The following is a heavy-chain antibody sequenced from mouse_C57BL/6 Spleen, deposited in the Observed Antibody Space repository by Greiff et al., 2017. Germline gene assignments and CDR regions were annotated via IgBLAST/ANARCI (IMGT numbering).Heavy chain of an antibody. J-gene: IGHJ4*01. CDR2: LYPRDGST. CDR1: GHTFTSYD. V-gene: IGHV1-85*01. D-gene: IGHD2-5*01. CDR3: AGNGYSNYLYYAMDY. Sequence: QVQLQHSGPELVKPGASVTLSCKASGHTFTSYDINLVKQRPGQGPEWIGWLYPRDGSTKYTEKFKDKATLTVDTSSSTAYMELHSLASEDSAVYFCAGNGYSNYLYYAMDYWGQGTSVTVSS.